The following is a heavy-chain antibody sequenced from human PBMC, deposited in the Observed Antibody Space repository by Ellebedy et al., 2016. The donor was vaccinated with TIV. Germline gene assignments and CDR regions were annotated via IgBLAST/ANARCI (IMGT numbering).Heavy chain of an antibody. CDR3: IFKGMSARLY. V-gene: IGHV3-23*01. Sequence: PGGSLRLSCAASGSTASYNYITRVPQAPGKGLDWVSAISISGVRTYYAGSVKGRFTVSRDNSKNTLFLKVNSLRAKDTAVYYCIFKGMSARLYWGQGTLVTVSS. D-gene: IGHD5-18*01. CDR1: GSTASYNY. J-gene: IGHJ1*01. CDR2: ISISGVRT.